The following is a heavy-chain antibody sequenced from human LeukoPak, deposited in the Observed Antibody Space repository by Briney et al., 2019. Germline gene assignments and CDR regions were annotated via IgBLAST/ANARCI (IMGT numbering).Heavy chain of an antibody. CDR1: GFNFHNFA. CDR3: ARPSPPGDGYNPCDY. CDR2: ISNDDRNK. D-gene: IGHD5-24*01. J-gene: IGHJ4*02. V-gene: IGHV3-30*04. Sequence: SGGSLRLSCVASGFNFHNFAMHWVRQAPGKGLEWVAVISNDDRNKYYTDSVKGRFIISRDNSKNTVYLQMNSLKTEDTAMYYCARPSPPGDGYNPCDYWGPGALVVVSS.